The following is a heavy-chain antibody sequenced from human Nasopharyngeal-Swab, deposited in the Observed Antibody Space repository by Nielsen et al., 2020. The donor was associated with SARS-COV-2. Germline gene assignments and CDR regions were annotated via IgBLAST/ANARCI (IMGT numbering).Heavy chain of an antibody. CDR3: AKWMGVFMVYAVLGGLDV. D-gene: IGHD2-8*01. Sequence: GGSRRLAWVAAGFTFKNHGMHWVSQAQGKGREWVAVISNEGGKKEYADSVKGRFTISRDNSKNTLFLQMNSLTTEDTAVYYCAKWMGVFMVYAVLGGLDVWGQGTTVTVSS. V-gene: IGHV3-30*18. CDR2: ISNEGGKK. CDR1: GFTFKNHG. J-gene: IGHJ6*02.